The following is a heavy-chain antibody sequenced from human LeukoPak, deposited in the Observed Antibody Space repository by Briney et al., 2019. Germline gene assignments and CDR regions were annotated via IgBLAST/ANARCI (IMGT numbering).Heavy chain of an antibody. CDR1: GFTFSSYA. Sequence: PGGSLRLSCAASGFTFSSYAMSWVRQAPGKGLEWVSAISGSGGSTYYADSVKGRFTISRDNSKNTLYLQMNSLRAEDTAVYYCAKAQDYYDSSAQGGPDLPYYYYGMDVWGQGTTVTVSS. J-gene: IGHJ6*02. V-gene: IGHV3-23*01. CDR3: AKAQDYYDSSAQGGPDLPYYYYGMDV. CDR2: ISGSGGST. D-gene: IGHD3-22*01.